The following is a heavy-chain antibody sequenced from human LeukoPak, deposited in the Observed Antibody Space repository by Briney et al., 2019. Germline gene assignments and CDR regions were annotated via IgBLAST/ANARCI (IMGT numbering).Heavy chain of an antibody. CDR3: AKGIYYYYYMDV. J-gene: IGHJ6*03. CDR1: GFTFSIYA. Sequence: GRSLRLSCAASGFTFSIYAMNWVRQAPGKGLEWVSAFSGSGGSTYYADSVKGRFTISRDNSKSTLYLQMNSLRAEDTAVYYCAKGIYYYYYMDVWGKGTTVTVSS. D-gene: IGHD3-10*01. V-gene: IGHV3-23*01. CDR2: FSGSGGST.